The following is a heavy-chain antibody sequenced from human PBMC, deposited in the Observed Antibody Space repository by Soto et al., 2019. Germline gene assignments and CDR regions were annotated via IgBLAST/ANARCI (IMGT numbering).Heavy chain of an antibody. CDR1: GGSISSYY. J-gene: IGHJ3*02. CDR2: IYYSGST. V-gene: IGHV4-59*01. Sequence: PSETLSLTCTVSGGSISSYYWSWIRQPPGKGLEWIGYIYYSGSTNYNPSLKSQVTISVDTSKNQFSLKLSSVTAADTAMYYCARDAGSSWRDDAFDIWGQGTMVTVSS. CDR3: ARDAGSSWRDDAFDI. D-gene: IGHD6-13*01.